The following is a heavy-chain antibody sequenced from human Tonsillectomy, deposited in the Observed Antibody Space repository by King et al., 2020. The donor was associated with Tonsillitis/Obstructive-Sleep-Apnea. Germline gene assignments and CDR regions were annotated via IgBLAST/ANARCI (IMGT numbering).Heavy chain of an antibody. V-gene: IGHV4-39*01. CDR1: GGSISRSSYY. J-gene: IGHJ5*02. Sequence: LQLQESGPGLVKPSETLSLTCTVSGGSISRSSYYWGWIRQPPGKGLEWIGSIYYSGSTYYNPSLKSRVTISVDTSKNQFSLKLSSLTAADTAVYYCARQDYGDYRFDPWGQGTLVTVSS. CDR2: IYYSGST. CDR3: ARQDYGDYRFDP. D-gene: IGHD4-17*01.